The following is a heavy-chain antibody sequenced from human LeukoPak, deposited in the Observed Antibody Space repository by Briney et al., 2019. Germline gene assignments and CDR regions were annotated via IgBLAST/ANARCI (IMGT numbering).Heavy chain of an antibody. V-gene: IGHV4-59*01. CDR2: IYYSGST. Sequence: SETLSLTCTVSGGSISSYYWSWIRQPPGKGLEWIGYIYYSGSTNYNPSLKSRVTISVDTSKNQFSLKLSSVTAADTAVYYCARGLRIAAAGTVINWLDPWGQGTLVTVSS. J-gene: IGHJ5*02. D-gene: IGHD6-13*01. CDR1: GGSISSYY. CDR3: ARGLRIAAAGTVINWLDP.